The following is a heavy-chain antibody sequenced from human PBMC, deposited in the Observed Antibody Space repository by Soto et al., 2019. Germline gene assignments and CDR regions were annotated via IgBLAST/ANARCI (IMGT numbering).Heavy chain of an antibody. D-gene: IGHD3-3*01. CDR1: GFKFSNYA. Sequence: GGSLRLSCAASGFKFSNYAMSWVRQAPGKGLEWVSLISATGGGTYYADSVKGRFTISRDNSRDTLYLRMNSLRAEDTAMYYSARGYDFWRGTYYFDYWGQGTPVTVSS. J-gene: IGHJ4*02. V-gene: IGHV3-23*01. CDR3: ARGYDFWRGTYYFDY. CDR2: ISATGGGT.